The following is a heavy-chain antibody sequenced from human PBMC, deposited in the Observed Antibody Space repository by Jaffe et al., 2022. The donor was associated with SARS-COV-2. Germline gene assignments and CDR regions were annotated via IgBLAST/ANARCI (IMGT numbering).Heavy chain of an antibody. Sequence: QVQLQESGTGLVKPSETLSLTCTVSGGSISNYYWSWIRQPPGKGLEWIGYVYYIGSTKYNPSLKSRVTISVDTSKNQFSLKLISVTAADTAVYYCARVQPDGYSDYWGQGTLVTVSA. CDR3: ARVQPDGYSDY. CDR2: VYYIGST. V-gene: IGHV4-59*01. D-gene: IGHD5-12*01. CDR1: GGSISNYY. J-gene: IGHJ4*02.